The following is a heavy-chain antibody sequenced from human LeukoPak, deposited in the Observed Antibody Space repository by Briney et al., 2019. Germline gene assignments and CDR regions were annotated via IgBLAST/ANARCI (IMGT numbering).Heavy chain of an antibody. V-gene: IGHV3-30*02. D-gene: IGHD2/OR15-2a*01. Sequence: GGSLRLSCVASGFTFSNYGMHWFRQVPGKGLDWVAFIRTDGTDERHADSVKGRFTISRDNSKNTLYLQMNTLTPEDTALYHCARCNTADVPSGNWGQGTLVTVSS. CDR3: ARCNTADVPSGN. CDR1: GFTFSNYG. CDR2: IRTDGTDE. J-gene: IGHJ4*02.